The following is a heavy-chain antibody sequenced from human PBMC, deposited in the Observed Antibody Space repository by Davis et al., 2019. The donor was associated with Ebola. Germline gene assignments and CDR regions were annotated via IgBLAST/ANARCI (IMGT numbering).Heavy chain of an antibody. V-gene: IGHV1-8*02. CDR2: MNPKTGNA. D-gene: IGHD3-16*01. CDR1: GYTFSNTE. CDR3: GRVGGGGIGFDP. J-gene: IGHJ5*02. Sequence: ASVKVSCKASGYTFSNTEINWVRQAPGQGLEWMGWMNPKTGNAGYAQNFEGRVTMTRDISTSTAYMEMTSLRFENTAIYYCGRVGGGGIGFDPWGQGSLVTVSS.